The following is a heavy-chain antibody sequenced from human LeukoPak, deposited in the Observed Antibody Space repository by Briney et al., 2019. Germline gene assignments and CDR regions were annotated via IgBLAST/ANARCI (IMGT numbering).Heavy chain of an antibody. CDR1: GGSISSSSYY. D-gene: IGHD2-15*01. CDR2: INHSGST. CDR3: ARGGLYCSGGSCYLDY. V-gene: IGHV4-39*07. J-gene: IGHJ4*02. Sequence: PSETLSLTCTVSGGSISSSSYYWGWIRQPPGKGLEWIGEINHSGSTNYNPSLKSRVTISVDTSKNQFSLKLSSVTAADTAVYYCARGGLYCSGGSCYLDYWGQGTLVTVSS.